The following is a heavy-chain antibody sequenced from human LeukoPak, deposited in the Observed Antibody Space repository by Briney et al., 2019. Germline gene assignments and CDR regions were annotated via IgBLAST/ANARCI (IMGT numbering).Heavy chain of an antibody. CDR1: GFTFSGYG. Sequence: PGRSLRLSCAASGFTFSGYGMHWVRQAPGKGLEWVAVISYDGSNKYYADSVKGRFTISRDNSKNTLYLQMNSLRAEDTAVYYCAKDSHCSSTSCYGGLKYWGQGTLVTVSS. D-gene: IGHD2-2*01. CDR3: AKDSHCSSTSCYGGLKY. V-gene: IGHV3-30*18. J-gene: IGHJ4*02. CDR2: ISYDGSNK.